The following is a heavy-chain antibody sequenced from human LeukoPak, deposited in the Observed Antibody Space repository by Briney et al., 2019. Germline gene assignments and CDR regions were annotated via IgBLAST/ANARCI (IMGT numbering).Heavy chain of an antibody. D-gene: IGHD3-10*01. CDR1: GFNFDNFW. Sequence: GGSLRLSCAASGFNFDNFWMSWVRQAPGKGLEWVSAISGSGGSTYYADSVKGRFTISRDNSKNTLYLQMNSLRAEDTAVYYCAKDVYGSGSYLLDYWGQGTLVTVSS. CDR2: ISGSGGST. CDR3: AKDVYGSGSYLLDY. J-gene: IGHJ4*02. V-gene: IGHV3-23*01.